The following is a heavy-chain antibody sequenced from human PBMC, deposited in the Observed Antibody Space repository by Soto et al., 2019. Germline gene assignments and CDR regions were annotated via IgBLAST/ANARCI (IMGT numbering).Heavy chain of an antibody. J-gene: IGHJ4*02. Sequence: VQLQESGPRLVRPSETLSLSCTVSGGSISGYYWNWIRQPPGRGLEWIGYISNTGNTNYNPSLKSRVSISVDTSNNQFSLNLRAVTAEDTALYYWARDSAVVSSTRGFEYWGQGTLVTVSS. CDR1: GGSISGYY. CDR3: ARDSAVVSSTRGFEY. D-gene: IGHD2-2*01. V-gene: IGHV4-59*01. CDR2: ISNTGNT.